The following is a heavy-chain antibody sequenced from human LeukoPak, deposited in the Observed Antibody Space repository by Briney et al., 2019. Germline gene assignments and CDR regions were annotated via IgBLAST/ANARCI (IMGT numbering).Heavy chain of an antibody. CDR3: ARDGAVAVPHFDY. V-gene: IGHV1-69*10. CDR2: IIPIFGIA. Sequence: SVTVSCKASGGTFSSYAISWVRQAPGQGLEWMGGIIPIFGIANYAQKLQGRVTITADKSTSTAYMELSSLRSEDTAVYYCARDGAVAVPHFDYWGQGTLVTVSS. CDR1: GGTFSSYA. J-gene: IGHJ4*02. D-gene: IGHD6-19*01.